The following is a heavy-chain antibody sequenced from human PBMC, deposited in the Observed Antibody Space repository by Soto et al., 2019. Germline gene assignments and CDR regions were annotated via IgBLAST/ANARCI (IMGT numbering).Heavy chain of an antibody. Sequence: SVGSLRLSCAASGFTFSSYSMNWVRQAPGKGLEWVSYISSSSSTMYYADSVKGRFTISRDNAKNSLFLHMNSLRDEDTAVYYCARDSTDADSGSYSGDYWGQGTLVTVSS. V-gene: IGHV3-48*02. J-gene: IGHJ4*02. CDR3: ARDSTDADSGSYSGDY. CDR1: GFTFSSYS. D-gene: IGHD1-26*01. CDR2: ISSSSSTM.